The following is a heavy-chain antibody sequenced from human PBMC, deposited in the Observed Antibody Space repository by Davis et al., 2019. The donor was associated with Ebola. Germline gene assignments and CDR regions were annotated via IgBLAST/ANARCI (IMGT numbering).Heavy chain of an antibody. CDR2: INPSGGST. V-gene: IGHV1-46*01. CDR3: ARERGELELRGAFDI. CDR1: GYTFTSYY. D-gene: IGHD1-7*01. Sequence: ASVKVSCKASGYTFTSYYMHWVRQAPGQGLEWMGIINPSGGSTSYAQKFQGRVTMTRDTSTSTVYMELSSLRSEDTAVYYCARERGELELRGAFDIWGQGTMVTVSS. J-gene: IGHJ3*02.